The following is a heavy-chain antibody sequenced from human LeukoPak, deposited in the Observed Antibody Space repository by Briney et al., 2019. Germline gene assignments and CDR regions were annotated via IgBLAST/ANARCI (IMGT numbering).Heavy chain of an antibody. CDR2: ISAYNGNT. J-gene: IGHJ4*02. CDR3: ARRSESRGNDY. V-gene: IGHV1-18*01. CDR1: GYTFTNYG. Sequence: ASVKVSCKASGYTFTNYGVTWVRQAPGQGLEWMGWISAYNGNTNYAQKDLGRVTMTTDTSTTTAYMELRSLRSDDTAVYYCARRSESRGNDYWGQGTLVTVSS. D-gene: IGHD3-10*01.